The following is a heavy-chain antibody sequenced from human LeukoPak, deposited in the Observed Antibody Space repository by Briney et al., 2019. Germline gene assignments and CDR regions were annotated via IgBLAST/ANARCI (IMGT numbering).Heavy chain of an antibody. V-gene: IGHV3-21*06. J-gene: IGHJ4*02. CDR1: GFDFSSFS. CDR2: ISGRTTYI. Sequence: GGSLRLSCAASGFDFSSFSMTWVRQSPGRGRECVSSISGRTTYIYYADSVKGRFTVSRDNANGSVYLQMNSLRDEDTAVYYCSGMEGSTGYWGGYLGCWGQGAQVTVSS. D-gene: IGHD3-3*01. CDR3: SGMEGSTGYWGGYLGC.